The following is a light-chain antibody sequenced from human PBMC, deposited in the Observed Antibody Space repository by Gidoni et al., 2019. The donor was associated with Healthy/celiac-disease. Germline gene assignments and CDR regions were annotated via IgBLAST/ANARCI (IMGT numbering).Light chain of an antibody. CDR1: ALPKQY. J-gene: IGLJ1*01. V-gene: IGLV3-25*03. CDR2: KDS. Sequence: SYELTQPPSLSVSPGQTARITCSGDALPKQYANWYQQKPGQAPVLVIYKDSERPSGIPERFSGSSSGTTVTLTISGVQAEDKADYYCQSADSSGTYYVFGTGTKVTVL. CDR3: QSADSSGTYYV.